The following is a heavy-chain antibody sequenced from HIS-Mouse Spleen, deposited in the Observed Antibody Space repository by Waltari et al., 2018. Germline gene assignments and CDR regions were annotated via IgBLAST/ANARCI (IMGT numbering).Heavy chain of an antibody. CDR1: GGLLISSSYY. V-gene: IGHV4-39*07. Sequence: QLQLQESGPGLVKPSEPLSLTCTFSGGLLISSSYYWGWIRQPPGKGLEWIGSIYYSGSTYYNPSLKSRVTISVDTSKNQFSLKLSSVTAADTAVYYCAREIPYSSSWYDWYFDLWGRGTLVTVSS. D-gene: IGHD6-13*01. J-gene: IGHJ2*01. CDR3: AREIPYSSSWYDWYFDL. CDR2: IYYSGST.